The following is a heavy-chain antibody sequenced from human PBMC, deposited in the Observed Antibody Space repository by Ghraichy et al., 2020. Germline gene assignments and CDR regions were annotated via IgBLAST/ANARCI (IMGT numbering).Heavy chain of an antibody. Sequence: LSLTCTASGFIFSNYWMSWVRQAPGKGLEWVANMNQDGSEKYYVNSVKGRFTISRDNAKNSLYLQMNSLRAEDTAVYYCARDRHIVVDGRRGDYWGQGTLVTVSS. J-gene: IGHJ4*02. D-gene: IGHD5-12*01. V-gene: IGHV3-7*01. CDR2: MNQDGSEK. CDR3: ARDRHIVVDGRRGDY. CDR1: GFIFSNYW.